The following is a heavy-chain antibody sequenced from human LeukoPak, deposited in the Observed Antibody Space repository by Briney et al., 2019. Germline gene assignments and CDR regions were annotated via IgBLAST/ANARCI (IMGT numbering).Heavy chain of an antibody. CDR1: GGSISSYY. Sequence: SETLSLTCSVSGGSISSYYWSWLRQPPGRGLEWLGYINYSGSPKYSTNYNASLNSRVTISVDTSKNQFSLRLRSVTTADTAFYFCARARDYGDYHIYDYWGQGALVTVSS. CDR2: INYSGSPKYST. V-gene: IGHV4-59*01. CDR3: ARARDYGDYHIYDY. D-gene: IGHD4-17*01. J-gene: IGHJ4*02.